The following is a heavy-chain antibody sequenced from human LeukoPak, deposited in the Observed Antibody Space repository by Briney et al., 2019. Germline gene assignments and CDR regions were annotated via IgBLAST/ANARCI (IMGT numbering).Heavy chain of an antibody. CDR2: FSYGGIET. J-gene: IGHJ4*02. CDR1: GFSFSACG. V-gene: IGHV3-30*18. CDR3: VKEQSYGWYRVADY. Sequence: GRSLSLSCAASGFSFSACGMHWVRQAPGRGLEWLAVFSYGGIETHYAASVKGRLTISRDNSKNTLYLQMSNLRAEDTAVYYCVKEQSYGWYRVADYWGQGTLVTVSS. D-gene: IGHD6-19*01.